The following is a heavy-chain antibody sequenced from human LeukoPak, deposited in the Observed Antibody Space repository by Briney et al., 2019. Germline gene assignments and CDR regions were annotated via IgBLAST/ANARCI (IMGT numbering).Heavy chain of an antibody. V-gene: IGHV3-48*01. CDR1: GFTFSSYG. CDR2: ISSSSSTI. CDR3: VREVIGLDY. J-gene: IGHJ4*02. Sequence: PGGSLRLSCAASGFTFSSYGMIWVRQAPGKGLEWVSYISSSSSTIQYADSVRGRFTISRDNAKNSLFLQMDSLRAEDTAVYYCVREVIGLDYWGQGTLVTVSS. D-gene: IGHD3-10*01.